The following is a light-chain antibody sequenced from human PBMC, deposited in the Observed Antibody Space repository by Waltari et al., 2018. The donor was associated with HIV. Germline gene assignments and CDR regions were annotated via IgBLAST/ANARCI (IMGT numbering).Light chain of an antibody. CDR2: TNN. V-gene: IGLV1-44*01. Sequence: QSVLTQPPSASGTPGQRVTISCSGSSSNIATNTVNWYQQLPGTAPKLLSYTNNHRPSVVPARCSGSKSGTSASLAISGLQSDDDADYYCATWDDSLNGWVFGGGTRLTVL. CDR1: SSNIATNT. J-gene: IGLJ3*02. CDR3: ATWDDSLNGWV.